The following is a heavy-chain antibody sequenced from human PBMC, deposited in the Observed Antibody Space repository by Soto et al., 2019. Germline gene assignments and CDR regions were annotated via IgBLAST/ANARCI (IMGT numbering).Heavy chain of an antibody. D-gene: IGHD1-26*01. V-gene: IGHV4-30-2*01. CDR3: ARDRLGSGRFEY. Sequence: PSETLSLTCAVSAGSISSSTYSWNCIRQPPGKGLEWIAYIYHSGSTSYNPSLNSRVTISVDSAKNQFSLRLNSVTAADTAVYYCARDRLGSGRFEYWGQGTLVTVSS. CDR2: IYHSGST. J-gene: IGHJ5*01. CDR1: AGSISSSTYS.